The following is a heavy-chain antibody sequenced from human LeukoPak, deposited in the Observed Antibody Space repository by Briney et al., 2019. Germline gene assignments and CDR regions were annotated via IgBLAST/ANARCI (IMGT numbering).Heavy chain of an antibody. CDR3: ARDENIVIHRYMDV. V-gene: IGHV3-48*01. J-gene: IGHJ6*03. D-gene: IGHD2/OR15-2a*01. CDR1: GFTFSSYS. CDR2: ISSSSTI. Sequence: GGTLRLSCAASGFTFSSYSMNWVRQAPGKGLEWVSYISSSSTIYYADSVKGRFTISRDNAKNSLYLQMNSLRAEDTAVYYCARDENIVIHRYMDVWGKGTTVTVSS.